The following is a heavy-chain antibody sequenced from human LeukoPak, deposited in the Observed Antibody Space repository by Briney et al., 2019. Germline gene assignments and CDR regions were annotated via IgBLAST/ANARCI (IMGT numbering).Heavy chain of an antibody. Sequence: SETLSLTCSVSDDSITMYYWTWIRQPPGKGLEWIGYVDHTGSTNFNPSLNGRVSISRDTTKNLFSLRLRSVTAADTAVYFCARGRVSSSTRYSTYYYYFYMDVWGKGTTVTVSS. J-gene: IGHJ6*03. CDR1: DDSITMYY. V-gene: IGHV4-59*01. CDR3: ARGRVSSSTRYSTYYYYFYMDV. D-gene: IGHD1-1*01. CDR2: VDHTGST.